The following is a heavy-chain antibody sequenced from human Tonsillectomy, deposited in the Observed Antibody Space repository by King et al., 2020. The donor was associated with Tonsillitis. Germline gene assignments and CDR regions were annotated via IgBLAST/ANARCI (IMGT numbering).Heavy chain of an antibody. V-gene: IGHV3-9*01. J-gene: IGHJ6*02. CDR2: INLNSGNT. CDR3: AKDIGPSYYGMDV. D-gene: IGHD3-10*01. CDR1: RFTFDDYA. Sequence: VQLVESWGGLVQPGRSLRLSCAASRFTFDDYAMHWVRQAPGKGLEWVSGINLNSGNTGYADSVKGRFPISRDNAKTSLYLQMNSLRAEDTALYYCAKDIGPSYYGMDVWGQGTTVTVSS.